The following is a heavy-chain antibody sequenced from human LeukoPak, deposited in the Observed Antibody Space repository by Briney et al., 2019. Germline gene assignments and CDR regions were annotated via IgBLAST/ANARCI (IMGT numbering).Heavy chain of an antibody. CDR1: GYTFTSYD. V-gene: IGHV1-8*01. J-gene: IGHJ5*02. Sequence: ASVKVSCKASGYTFTSYDINWVRQATGHGLEWMGWMNPNSGNTGYAQKFQGRVTTTRNTSISTAYMELSSLRSEDTAVYYCARGGGSFSHNWFDPWGQGTLVTVSS. CDR3: ARGGGSFSHNWFDP. D-gene: IGHD1-26*01. CDR2: MNPNSGNT.